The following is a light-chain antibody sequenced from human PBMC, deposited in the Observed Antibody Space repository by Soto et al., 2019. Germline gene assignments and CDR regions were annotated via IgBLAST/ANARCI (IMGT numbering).Light chain of an antibody. CDR2: TNN. CDR3: ASWDDRLNGVV. J-gene: IGLJ2*01. V-gene: IGLV1-44*01. CDR1: NSNIGDNT. Sequence: VLTQPPSASGTPGQRITISCSGSNSNIGDNTVNWFQQLPGMAPRLLISTNNQRPSGVPDRFSASKSGTSGSLAISGLQSEDEADYYCASWDDRLNGVVFGGGTKVTVL.